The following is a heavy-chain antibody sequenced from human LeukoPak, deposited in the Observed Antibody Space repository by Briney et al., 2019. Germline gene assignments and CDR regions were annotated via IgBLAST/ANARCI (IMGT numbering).Heavy chain of an antibody. CDR3: ARGDQVGVGSMVLDYYYGMDV. CDR2: INHSGST. Sequence: SETLCLTCAVYGGSFSGYYWSWIRQPPGKGLEWIGEINHSGSTNYNPSLKSRVTISVDTSKNQFSLKLSSVTAADTAVYYCARGDQVGVGSMVLDYYYGMDVWGQGTTVTVSS. J-gene: IGHJ6*02. D-gene: IGHD1-26*01. V-gene: IGHV4-34*01. CDR1: GGSFSGYY.